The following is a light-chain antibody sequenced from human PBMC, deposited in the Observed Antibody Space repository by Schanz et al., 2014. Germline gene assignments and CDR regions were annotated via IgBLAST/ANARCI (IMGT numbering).Light chain of an antibody. Sequence: EIVLTQSPATLSVSPGERATLSCRASQSVSSNLAWYQQEPGQAPRLLIYGASTRATAFPARFSGSGSGTEFTLTISSLQAEDVAVYYCHQHYSAPLTFGGGTKVEI. J-gene: IGKJ4*01. CDR2: GAS. CDR1: QSVSSN. CDR3: HQHYSAPLT. V-gene: IGKV3-15*01.